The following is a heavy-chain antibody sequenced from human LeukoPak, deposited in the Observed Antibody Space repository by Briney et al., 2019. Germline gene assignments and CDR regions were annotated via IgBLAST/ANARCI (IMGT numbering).Heavy chain of an antibody. Sequence: SETLSLTCTVSGASVTSYYWSWIRRPAGKGLEWIGRNFTNGSPNHNPSLKSRVTMSVDTSKNQFSLKLSSVTAADAAVYYCARESRAPYTSSPHFYYYYYMDVWGNGTTVTVSS. J-gene: IGHJ6*03. CDR3: ARESRAPYTSSPHFYYYYYMDV. CDR2: NFTNGSP. D-gene: IGHD6-6*01. V-gene: IGHV4-4*07. CDR1: GASVTSYY.